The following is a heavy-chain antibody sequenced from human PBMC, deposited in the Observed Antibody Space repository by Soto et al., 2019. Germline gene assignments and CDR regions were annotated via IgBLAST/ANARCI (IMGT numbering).Heavy chain of an antibody. Sequence: QVQLQQWGAGLLKPSGTLSLTCAVYGGSFSGYYWSWIRQPPGKGLEWIGEINHSGVTNYKPSLKRRVTMSVDTSKNQFSLQLKSVTAADTALYYCARFSGSYYYAMDVWGQGSTVTLSS. V-gene: IGHV4-34*01. CDR2: INHSGVT. J-gene: IGHJ6*02. CDR1: GGSFSGYY. CDR3: ARFSGSYYYAMDV. D-gene: IGHD6-19*01.